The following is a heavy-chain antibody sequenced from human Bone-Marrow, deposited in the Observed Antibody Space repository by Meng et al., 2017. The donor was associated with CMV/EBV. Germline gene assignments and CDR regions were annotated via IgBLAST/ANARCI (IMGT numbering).Heavy chain of an antibody. J-gene: IGHJ6*02. CDR1: GFTFSSYA. CDR3: ARDSTRQADYYGMDV. Sequence: GSLRLSCAASGFTFSSYAMHWVRQPPEKGLEWIGEIYHSGSTNYNPSLKSRVTISLDTSKNQFSLKLSSVTAADTAVYYCARDSTRQADYYGMDVWGQGTTVTVSS. V-gene: IGHV4-4*02. CDR2: IYHSGST. D-gene: IGHD1-26*01.